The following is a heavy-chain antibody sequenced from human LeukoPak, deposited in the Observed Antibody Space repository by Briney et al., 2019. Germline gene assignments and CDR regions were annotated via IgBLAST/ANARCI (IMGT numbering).Heavy chain of an antibody. CDR2: LWRDGSNK. D-gene: IGHD1-26*01. V-gene: IGHV3-33*01. Sequence: PGGSLRLSCAASGFTFSSYGMHWVRQAPGKGLEWVAALWRDGSNKYYADSVKGRFTISRDNPKNTLYLQMNSLRAEDTAVYYCARSNSGSYYGWFDPWGQGTLVTVSS. J-gene: IGHJ5*02. CDR1: GFTFSSYG. CDR3: ARSNSGSYYGWFDP.